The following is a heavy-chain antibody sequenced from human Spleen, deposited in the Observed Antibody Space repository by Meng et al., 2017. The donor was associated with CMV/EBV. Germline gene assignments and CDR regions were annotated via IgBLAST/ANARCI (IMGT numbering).Heavy chain of an antibody. CDR2: TSYDGNNE. J-gene: IGHJ6*02. CDR1: GLTFNKYA. Sequence: GESLKISCAASGLTFNKYAIHWVRQAPGKGLEWVAVTSYDGNNENYADSVKGRFIISRDNAKNSLYLQMDSLGVEDTAVYYCARDLGSYVYSYYYGMDVWGQGTTVTVSS. V-gene: IGHV3-30-3*01. D-gene: IGHD5-18*01. CDR3: ARDLGSYVYSYYYGMDV.